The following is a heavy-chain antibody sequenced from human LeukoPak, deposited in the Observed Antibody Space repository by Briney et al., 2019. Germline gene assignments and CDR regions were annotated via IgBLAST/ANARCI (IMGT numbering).Heavy chain of an antibody. J-gene: IGHJ6*03. CDR3: AKVSIAARPDYYYYYMDV. CDR2: IRYDGSNK. CDR1: GFTFSSYG. Sequence: GGSLRLSRAASGFTFSSYGMHWVRQAPGKGLEWVAFIRYDGSNKYYADSVKGRFTISRDNSKNTLYLQMNSLRAEDTAVYYCAKVSIAARPDYYYYYMDVWGKGTTVTVSS. V-gene: IGHV3-30*02. D-gene: IGHD6-6*01.